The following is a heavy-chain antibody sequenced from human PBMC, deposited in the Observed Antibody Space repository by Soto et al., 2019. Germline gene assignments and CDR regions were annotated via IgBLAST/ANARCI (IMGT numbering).Heavy chain of an antibody. J-gene: IGHJ4*02. CDR2: ISGSGGST. D-gene: IGHD3-22*01. Sequence: GGSLRLSCAASGFTFSSYAMSWVRQAPGKGLEWVSAISGSGGSTYYADSVKGRFTISRDNSKNTLYLQMNSLRAEDTAVYYCAKAADYYDSSGYYYGPDYWGQGTLVTVSS. CDR1: GFTFSSYA. CDR3: AKAADYYDSSGYYYGPDY. V-gene: IGHV3-23*01.